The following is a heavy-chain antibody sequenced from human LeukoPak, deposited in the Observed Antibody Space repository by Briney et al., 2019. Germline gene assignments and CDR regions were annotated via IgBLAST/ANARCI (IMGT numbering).Heavy chain of an antibody. Sequence: GGSLRLSCAASGFTFSSYSMNWVRQAPGKGLEWVSSISSSSSYIYYADSVKGRFTISRDNAKNSLYLQMNSLRPEDTAVYYCAXFXIAXXXXXXXXXXXXXXXXXXXXXXXXXXXY. CDR2: ISSSSSYI. CDR1: GFTFSSYS. D-gene: IGHD6-19*01. V-gene: IGHV3-21*01. J-gene: IGHJ6*03. CDR3: AXFXIAXXXXXXXXXXXXXXXXXXXXXXXXXXXY.